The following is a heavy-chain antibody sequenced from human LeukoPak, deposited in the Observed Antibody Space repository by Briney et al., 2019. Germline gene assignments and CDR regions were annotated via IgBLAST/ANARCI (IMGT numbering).Heavy chain of an antibody. CDR1: GFTVSSNY. J-gene: IGHJ3*02. CDR3: ASQSTPVSPFDI. D-gene: IGHD5/OR15-5a*01. Sequence: PGGSLRLSCAASGFTVSSNYISWVRQAPGKGLEWVSVIYSAGTTYYADSVKGRFTISRDNSKNTLYLQMNSLRVEDTAVYYCASQSTPVSPFDIWGQGTMVTPSS. CDR2: IYSAGTT. V-gene: IGHV3-66*04.